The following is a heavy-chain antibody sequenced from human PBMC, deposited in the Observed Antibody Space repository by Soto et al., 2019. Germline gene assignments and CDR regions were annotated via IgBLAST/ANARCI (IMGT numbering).Heavy chain of an antibody. D-gene: IGHD6-25*01. Sequence: QVHLVQSGAEVKKPGSSVKVSCKASGGTFRSYIITWVRQAPGQGLEWMGRIIPTFGAANYAQKFQGRVTVTADKSTNTAYMQLNSLRSEDTAVYYCVRHTEWGSGWNDWGQGTLVIVSS. CDR3: VRHTEWGSGWND. CDR1: GGTFRSYI. J-gene: IGHJ4*02. CDR2: IIPTFGAA. V-gene: IGHV1-69*08.